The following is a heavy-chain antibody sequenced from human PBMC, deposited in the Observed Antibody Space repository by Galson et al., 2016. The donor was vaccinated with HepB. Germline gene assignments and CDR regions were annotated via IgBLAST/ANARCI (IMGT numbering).Heavy chain of an antibody. CDR1: GYTFTSYG. Sequence: SVKVSCKASGYTFTSYGISWVRQAPGQGLEWMGWISAYNGNTNYAQKLQGRVTMTTDPSTSTAYMELRSLRSDDTADDTAVYYCARDCSGGTCYGTTWGQGTLVTVSS. J-gene: IGHJ5*02. V-gene: IGHV1-18*01. D-gene: IGHD2-15*01. CDR3: VYYCARDCSGGTCYGTT. CDR2: ISAYNGNT.